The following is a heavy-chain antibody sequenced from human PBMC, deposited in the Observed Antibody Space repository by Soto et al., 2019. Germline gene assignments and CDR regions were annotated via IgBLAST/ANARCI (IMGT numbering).Heavy chain of an antibody. CDR2: IRSKAYGGTT. D-gene: IGHD1-1*01. V-gene: IGHV3-49*03. CDR1: GFTFGDYA. J-gene: IGHJ4*02. CDR3: TRFIRPFGWAGTTLVY. Sequence: GGSLRLSCTASGFTFGDYAMSWFRQAPGKGLEWVGFIRSKAYGGTTEYAASVKGRFTISRDDSKSIAYLQMNSLKTEDTAVYYCTRFIRPFGWAGTTLVYWGQGTLVTVSS.